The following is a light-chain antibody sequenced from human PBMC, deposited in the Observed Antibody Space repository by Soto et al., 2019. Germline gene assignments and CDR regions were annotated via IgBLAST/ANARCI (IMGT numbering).Light chain of an antibody. CDR3: QQYGSSPIT. CDR2: GAS. CDR1: QSLTRN. V-gene: IGKV3-20*01. J-gene: IGKJ5*01. Sequence: ILMTQSPSTLSGSPGERVTLSCRASQSLTRNLAWYQHKPGQSPRLLIYGASSRATGIPDRFSGSGSGTDFTLTISRLAPEDFEVYYCQQYGSSPITFGQGTRVEIK.